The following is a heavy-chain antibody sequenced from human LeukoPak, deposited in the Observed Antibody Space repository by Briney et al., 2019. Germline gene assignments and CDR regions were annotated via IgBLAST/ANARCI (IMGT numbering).Heavy chain of an antibody. J-gene: IGHJ4*02. Sequence: ESLKISCRGSGYNFTTYWLGWVRQRPGKGLEWMGIIYPGDSNSTYSPSFQGQVTFSADKSISTAYLQWTSLKASDTAMYYCARQGWIQMWGQGTLVTVSS. V-gene: IGHV5-51*01. CDR1: GYNFTTYW. CDR3: ARQGWIQM. CDR2: IYPGDSNS. D-gene: IGHD5-18*01.